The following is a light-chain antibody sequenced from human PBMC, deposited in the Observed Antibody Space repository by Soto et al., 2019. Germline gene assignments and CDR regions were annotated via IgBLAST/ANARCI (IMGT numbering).Light chain of an antibody. Sequence: EIVLTQSPGTLSLSPGERATLSCWASQSVSNNLVWYQQKPGQAPRLLISAASSRATGIPDRFSGSGSGTDFTLTISRLEPEDFAVYYCQQYSNAPVTFGQGTKVEIK. J-gene: IGKJ2*01. V-gene: IGKV3-20*01. CDR2: AAS. CDR1: QSVSNN. CDR3: QQYSNAPVT.